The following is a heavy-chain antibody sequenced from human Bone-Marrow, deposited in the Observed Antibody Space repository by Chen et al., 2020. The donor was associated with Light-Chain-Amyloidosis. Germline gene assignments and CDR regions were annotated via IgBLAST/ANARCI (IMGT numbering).Heavy chain of an antibody. D-gene: IGHD3-10*01. CDR3: TRKGGYFDF. Sequence: EVQLVESGGGLVQPGGYLRLPCATSGFNFSSFGMSWVRQAPGKGLEWVSTVSGSTVSTYYAGAVKGRFIISRDNSKSTLYLQMNSLRAGDTAVYFCTRKGGYFDFWGQGSLVTVSS. V-gene: IGHV3-23*04. CDR2: VSGSTVST. CDR1: GFNFSSFG. J-gene: IGHJ4*02.